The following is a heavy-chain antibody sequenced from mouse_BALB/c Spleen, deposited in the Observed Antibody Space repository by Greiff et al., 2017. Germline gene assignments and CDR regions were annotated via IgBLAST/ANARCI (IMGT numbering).Heavy chain of an antibody. J-gene: IGHJ4*01. Sequence: DVQLVESGGGLVQPGGSRKLSCAASGFTFSSFGMHWVRQAPEKGLEWVAYISSGSSTIYYADTVKGRFTISRDNPKNTLFLQMTSLRSEDTAMYYCARSPYYYGMDYWGQGTSVTVSS. CDR3: ARSPYYYGMDY. V-gene: IGHV5-17*02. CDR1: GFTFSSFG. CDR2: ISSGSSTI.